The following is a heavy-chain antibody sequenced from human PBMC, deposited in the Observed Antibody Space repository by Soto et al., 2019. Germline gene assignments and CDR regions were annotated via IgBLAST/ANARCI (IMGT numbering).Heavy chain of an antibody. CDR3: ARHVDGVPAAMHRASRYNWFDP. V-gene: IGHV4-59*08. D-gene: IGHD2-2*01. Sequence: SETLSLTCTVSGGSISSYYWSWIRQPPGKGLEWIGYIYYSGSTNYNPSLKSRVTISVDTSKNQFSLKLSSVTAADTAVYYCARHVDGVPAAMHRASRYNWFDPWGQGTLVTVSS. CDR1: GGSISSYY. J-gene: IGHJ5*02. CDR2: IYYSGST.